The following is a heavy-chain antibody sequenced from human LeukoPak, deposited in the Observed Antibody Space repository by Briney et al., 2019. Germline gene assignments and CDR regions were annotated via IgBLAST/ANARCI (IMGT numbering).Heavy chain of an antibody. CDR1: GGSISSSYI. V-gene: IGHV4-39*01. D-gene: IGHD3-10*01. Sequence: ASETLSHTCTVSGGSISSSYIWDWIRQPPGKGLEWIGSVYYSGSTAYNPSLKSRVAISVDTSRDQFSLKMNSVTATETAVYYCARRASGNNWFDPWGQGTLVTVSS. CDR2: VYYSGST. CDR3: ARRASGNNWFDP. J-gene: IGHJ5*02.